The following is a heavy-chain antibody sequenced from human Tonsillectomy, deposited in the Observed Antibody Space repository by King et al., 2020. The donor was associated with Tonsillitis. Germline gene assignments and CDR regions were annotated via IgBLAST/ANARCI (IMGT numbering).Heavy chain of an antibody. J-gene: IGHJ6*02. CDR3: AIEVACTDYYGMDF. CDR2: IIPIFGTA. CDR1: GGTFSSYA. Sequence: QLVQSGAEVKKPGSSVKVSCKASGGTFSSYAISWVRQAPGQGLEWMGGIIPIFGTANYAQKFQGRVTITADESTSTAYIELSSLRSEDTAVYYCAIEVACTDYYGMDFWGQGTTVTVSS. V-gene: IGHV1-69*01. D-gene: IGHD6-19*01.